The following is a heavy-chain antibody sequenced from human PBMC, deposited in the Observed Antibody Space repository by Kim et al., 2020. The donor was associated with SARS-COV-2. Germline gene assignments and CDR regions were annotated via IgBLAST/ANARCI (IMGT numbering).Heavy chain of an antibody. V-gene: IGHV4-34*01. CDR3: ARGSRYPYYYGMDV. D-gene: IGHD2-2*02. Sequence: NPSLKSRVTISVDTTKNQFSLKLSSVTAEDTAVYYCARGSRYPYYYGMDVWGQGTTVTVSS. J-gene: IGHJ6*02.